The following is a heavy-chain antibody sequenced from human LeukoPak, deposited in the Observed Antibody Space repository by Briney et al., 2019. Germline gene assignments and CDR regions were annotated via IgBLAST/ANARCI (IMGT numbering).Heavy chain of an antibody. D-gene: IGHD4-17*01. CDR1: GFTVSSSY. Sequence: GGSLRLSCAASGFTVSSSYMSWVRQAPGKGLEWVSVIYSGGSTYYADSVKGRFTISRDNSKSTLYLQMNSLRAEDTAVYYCARESTVTTPYFDYWGQGTLVTVAS. CDR2: IYSGGST. CDR3: ARESTVTTPYFDY. V-gene: IGHV3-53*01. J-gene: IGHJ4*02.